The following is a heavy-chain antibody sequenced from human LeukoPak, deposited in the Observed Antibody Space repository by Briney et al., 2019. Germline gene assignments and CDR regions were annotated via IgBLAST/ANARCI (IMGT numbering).Heavy chain of an antibody. D-gene: IGHD3-10*01. J-gene: IGHJ6*03. Sequence: ASVKVSCKASGYTFTNYGMSWVRQAPGQGLEWMGLINAYRGNTNYAQKLQGRVTMTTDTSTSTAYMELRSLRSDDTAVYYCARLRYGSGILSPMDVWGKGTTVSISS. CDR3: ARLRYGSGILSPMDV. CDR2: INAYRGNT. V-gene: IGHV1-18*01. CDR1: GYTFTNYG.